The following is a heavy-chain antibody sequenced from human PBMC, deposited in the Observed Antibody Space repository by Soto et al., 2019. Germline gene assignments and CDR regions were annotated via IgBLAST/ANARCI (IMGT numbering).Heavy chain of an antibody. CDR2: IYYSGST. Sequence: SETLSLTCTVSGGSISSGGYYWSWIRQHPGKGLEWIGYIYYSGSTYYNPSLKSRVTISVDTSKNQFSLKLSSVTAADTAVYYCARENLMNESGSSSSLYSCYFDYWGQGTLVTVSS. D-gene: IGHD6-6*01. J-gene: IGHJ4*02. CDR3: ARENLMNESGSSSSLYSCYFDY. CDR1: GGSISSGGYY. V-gene: IGHV4-31*03.